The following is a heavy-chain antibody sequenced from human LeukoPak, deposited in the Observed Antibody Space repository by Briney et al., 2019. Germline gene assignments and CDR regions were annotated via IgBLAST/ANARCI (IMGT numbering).Heavy chain of an antibody. D-gene: IGHD3-22*01. J-gene: IGHJ4*02. CDR1: GFTFSSYG. CDR2: IRYDGSNK. Sequence: QTGGSLRLSCAASGFTFSSYGMHWVRQAPGKGLEGGAFIRYDGSNKYYADSVKGRFTISRYNSKNTLYLQMNSLRAEDTAVYTCAKDHYYDSSGYYYFDYWGQGTLVTVSS. V-gene: IGHV3-30*02. CDR3: AKDHYYDSSGYYYFDY.